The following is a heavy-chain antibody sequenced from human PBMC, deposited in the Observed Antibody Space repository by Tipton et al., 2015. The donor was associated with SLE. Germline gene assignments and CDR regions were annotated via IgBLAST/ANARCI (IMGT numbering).Heavy chain of an antibody. D-gene: IGHD6-13*01. J-gene: IGHJ4*02. CDR1: GYTFTTYD. CDR2: MNPKSGNT. V-gene: IGHV1-8*01. Sequence: QLVQSGAEVKKPGASVKVSCKASGYTFTTYDINWVRQATGQGLEWMGWMNPKSGNTGIAQKFQGRVTRTRNTSISTAYMELSTLTSEDTAVYYCARGRSIAAAGLDYWGQGTLVTVSS. CDR3: ARGRSIAAAGLDY.